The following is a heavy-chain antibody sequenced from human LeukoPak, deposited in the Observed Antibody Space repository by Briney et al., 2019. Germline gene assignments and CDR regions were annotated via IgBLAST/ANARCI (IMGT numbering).Heavy chain of an antibody. V-gene: IGHV1-2*02. J-gene: IGHJ4*02. CDR3: ARGGDNYDILTQ. D-gene: IGHD3-9*01. CDR1: ENIFTDYY. CDR2: INPHSGGT. Sequence: ASVKVSCKASENIFTDYYILWVRQAPGQGLEWMGWINPHSGGTLYAQNFQDRVTMTGDTSISTAYMELSRLISDDTAIYYCARGGDNYDILTQWGQGTLVTVSS.